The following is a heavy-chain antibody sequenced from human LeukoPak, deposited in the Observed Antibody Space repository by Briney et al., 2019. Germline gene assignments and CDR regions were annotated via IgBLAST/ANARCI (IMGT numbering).Heavy chain of an antibody. CDR2: ISTSGST. Sequence: SETLSLTCTVSGASISNYYWSWIRQPAGKGLEWIGRISTSGSTNYNPSLKSRVTMSVDTSKNQFSLKLSSVTAADTAMYYCARHGTASVYGDSIDYWGQGTLVTVSS. D-gene: IGHD4-17*01. CDR3: ARHGTASVYGDSIDY. V-gene: IGHV4-4*07. CDR1: GASISNYY. J-gene: IGHJ4*02.